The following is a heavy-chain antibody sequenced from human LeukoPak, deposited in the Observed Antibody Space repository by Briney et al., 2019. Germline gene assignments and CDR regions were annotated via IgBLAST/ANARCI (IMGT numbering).Heavy chain of an antibody. CDR2: INHSGST. J-gene: IGHJ4*02. V-gene: IGHV4-34*01. Sequence: SETLSLTCAVYGGSFSGYYWSWIRQPPGKGLEWIGEINHSGSTNYNPSLKSRVTISVDTSNNQFSLKLSSVTAADTAVYYCTRRLAARPDYWGQGTLVTVSS. CDR1: GGSFSGYY. CDR3: TRRLAARPDY. D-gene: IGHD6-6*01.